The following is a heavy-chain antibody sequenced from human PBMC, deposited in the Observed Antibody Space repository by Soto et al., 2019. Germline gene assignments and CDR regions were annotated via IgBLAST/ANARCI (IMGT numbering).Heavy chain of an antibody. D-gene: IGHD3-22*01. J-gene: IGHJ4*02. CDR3: AGSLYYYDSSGYLDY. CDR1: GYTFTSYG. V-gene: IGHV1-18*04. CDR2: ISAYNGNT. Sequence: ASVKVSCKASGYTFTSYGISWVRQAPGQGLEWMGWISAYNGNTNYAQKLQGRVTMTTDTSTSTAYMELRSLRSDDTAVYYCAGSLYYYDSSGYLDYWGQGTLVTAPQ.